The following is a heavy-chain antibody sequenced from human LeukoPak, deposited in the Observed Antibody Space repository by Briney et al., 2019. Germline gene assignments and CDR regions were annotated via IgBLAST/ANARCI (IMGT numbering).Heavy chain of an antibody. CDR3: AKASIVVVITQTQIDY. V-gene: IGHV3-23*01. Sequence: PGGSLRLSCAASGFTFSSYAMSWVRQAPGKGLEWVSAISGSGGSTYYADSVKGRFTISRDNSRNTLYLQMNSLRAEDTAVYYCAKASIVVVITQTQIDYWGQGTLVTVSS. CDR2: ISGSGGST. D-gene: IGHD3-22*01. CDR1: GFTFSSYA. J-gene: IGHJ4*02.